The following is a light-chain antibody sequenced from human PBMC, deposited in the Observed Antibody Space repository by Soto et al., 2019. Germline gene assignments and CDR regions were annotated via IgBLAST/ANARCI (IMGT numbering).Light chain of an antibody. CDR1: QSIGTW. J-gene: IGKJ2*01. CDR3: QQYNSYGS. Sequence: IQTTQSPSTLSASVGDTVTITCRASQSIGTWLAWYQQKPGKAPKFLIYDVSSLESGVPSRFSGSGSGTEFALTISSLQPDDFATYYCQQYNSYGSFGQGTKVDIK. V-gene: IGKV1-5*01. CDR2: DVS.